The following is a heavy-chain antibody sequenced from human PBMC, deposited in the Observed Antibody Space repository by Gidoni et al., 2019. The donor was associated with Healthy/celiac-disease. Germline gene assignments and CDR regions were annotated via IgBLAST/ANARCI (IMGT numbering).Heavy chain of an antibody. CDR2: IWYDGSNK. CDR1: GFTFSSYG. D-gene: IGHD6-19*01. Sequence: GFTFSSYGMHWVRQAPGKGLEWVAVIWYDGSNKYYADSVKGRFTISRDNSKNTLYLKMNSLRAEDTAVYYCARDTVAGDYYYYGMDVWGQGTTVTVSS. J-gene: IGHJ6*02. V-gene: IGHV3-33*01. CDR3: ARDTVAGDYYYYGMDV.